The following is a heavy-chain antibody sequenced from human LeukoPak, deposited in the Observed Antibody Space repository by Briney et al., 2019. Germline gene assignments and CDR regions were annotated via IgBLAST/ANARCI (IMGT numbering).Heavy chain of an antibody. D-gene: IGHD3-3*01. CDR1: GFTVSSNY. CDR2: MYSGGST. V-gene: IGHV3-53*05. CDR3: ARDRPDFWSGYSFDY. Sequence: GGSLRLSCAASGFTVSSNYMSWVRQAPGKGLEWVSVMYSGGSTYYADSVKGRFTISRDNSKNTLYLQMNSLRAEDTAVYYCARDRPDFWSGYSFDYWGQGTLVTVSS. J-gene: IGHJ4*02.